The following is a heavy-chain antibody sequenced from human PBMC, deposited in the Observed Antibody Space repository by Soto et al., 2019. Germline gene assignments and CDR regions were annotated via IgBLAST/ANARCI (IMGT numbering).Heavy chain of an antibody. CDR1: GFTFSSYS. Sequence: EVQLVESGGGLVKPGGSLRLSCAASGFTFSSYSMNWVRQAPGKGLEWVSSISSSSSYIYYADSVKGRFTISRDNAKNSLYLQMNSLRAEVTAVYYCARDRSQFGAVAGTGLDYWGQGTLVTVSS. V-gene: IGHV3-21*01. D-gene: IGHD6-19*01. J-gene: IGHJ4*02. CDR2: ISSSSSYI. CDR3: ARDRSQFGAVAGTGLDY.